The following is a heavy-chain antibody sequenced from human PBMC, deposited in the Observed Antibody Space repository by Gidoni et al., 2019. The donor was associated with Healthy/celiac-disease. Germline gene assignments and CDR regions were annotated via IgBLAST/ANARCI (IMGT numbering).Heavy chain of an antibody. CDR1: GGSISSSSYY. J-gene: IGHJ4*02. CDR3: ARVYYGDFFFDY. V-gene: IGHV4-39*07. Sequence: QLQLQESGPGLVKPSETLSLTCTVSGGSISSSSYYWGWIRQPPGKGLEWIGSLYYSGSTYYNPSLKSRVTISVDTSKNQFSLKLSSVTAADTAVYYCARVYYGDFFFDYWGQGTLVTVSS. CDR2: LYYSGST. D-gene: IGHD4-17*01.